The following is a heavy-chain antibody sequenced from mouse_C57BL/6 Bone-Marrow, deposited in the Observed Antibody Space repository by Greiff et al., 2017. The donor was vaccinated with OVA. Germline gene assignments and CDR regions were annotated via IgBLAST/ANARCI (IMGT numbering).Heavy chain of an antibody. CDR2: IYLGNGYT. CDR1: GYTFTSYG. Sequence: EVQLQQSGAELVRPGSSVKMSCKTSGYTFTSYGITWVKQRPGQGLEWIGYIYLGNGYTEYNEKFKGKATLTSDTSSSTAYMQLSSLTSADSAVDFCATGENGRGGYWGRGNAVTVSS. V-gene: IGHV1-58*01. CDR3: ATGENGRGGY. J-gene: IGHJ4*01. D-gene: IGHD4-1*01.